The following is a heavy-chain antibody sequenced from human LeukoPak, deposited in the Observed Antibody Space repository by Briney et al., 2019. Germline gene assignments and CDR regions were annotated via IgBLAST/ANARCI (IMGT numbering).Heavy chain of an antibody. Sequence: GGSLRLSCAASGFTFSSYAMSWVRQAPGKGLEWVSGINWNGGSTGYADSVKGRFTISRDNAKNSLYLQMNSLRAEDTALYYCARPGGYSGSFGSFEGSCDYWGQGTLVTVSS. CDR3: ARPGGYSGSFGSFEGSCDY. CDR2: INWNGGST. J-gene: IGHJ4*02. D-gene: IGHD1-26*01. CDR1: GFTFSSYA. V-gene: IGHV3-20*04.